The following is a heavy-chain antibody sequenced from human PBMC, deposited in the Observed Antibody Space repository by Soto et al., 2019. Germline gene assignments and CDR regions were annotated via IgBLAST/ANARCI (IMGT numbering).Heavy chain of an antibody. CDR2: IYSGGST. Sequence: GGSLRLSCAASGFTVSSNYMSWVRQAPGKGLEWVSVIYSGGSTYYADSVKGRFTISRDNSKNTLYLQMNSLRAEDTAVYYCAITTSGWTREGFQHWGQGTLVTVSS. CDR1: GFTVSSNY. V-gene: IGHV3-53*01. D-gene: IGHD6-19*01. J-gene: IGHJ1*01. CDR3: AITTSGWTREGFQH.